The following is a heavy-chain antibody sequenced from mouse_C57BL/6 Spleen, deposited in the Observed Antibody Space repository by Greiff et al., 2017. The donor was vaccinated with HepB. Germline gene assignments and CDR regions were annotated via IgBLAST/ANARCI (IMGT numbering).Heavy chain of an antibody. CDR3: ARNGYDVLDY. J-gene: IGHJ2*01. Sequence: QVQLQQSGAELVKPGASVKMSCKASDYTFTSYWITWVKQRPGQGLEWIGDIYPGSGSTNYNEKFKSKATLTVDTSSSTAYMQLSSLTSEDSAVYYCARNGYDVLDYWGQGTTLTVSS. D-gene: IGHD2-2*01. CDR1: DYTFTSYW. CDR2: IYPGSGST. V-gene: IGHV1-55*01.